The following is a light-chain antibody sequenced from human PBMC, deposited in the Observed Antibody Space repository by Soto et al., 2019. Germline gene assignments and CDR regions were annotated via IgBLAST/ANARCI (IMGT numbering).Light chain of an antibody. V-gene: IGKV3-11*01. Sequence: EIVLTQSPATLSLSPGERATLSCRASQSVSSYLAWYQQKPGQAPRLLIYDASNRATGIPARFSGSGSGTDFTLTISSLEAEAVAVYYCHQRSNWPPPITSGQGTRLEI. CDR1: QSVSSY. CDR2: DAS. CDR3: HQRSNWPPPIT. J-gene: IGKJ5*01.